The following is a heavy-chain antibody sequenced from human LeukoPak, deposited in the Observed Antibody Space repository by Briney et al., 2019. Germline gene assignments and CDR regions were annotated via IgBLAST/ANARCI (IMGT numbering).Heavy chain of an antibody. D-gene: IGHD6-13*01. J-gene: IGHJ4*02. Sequence: PSQTLSLTCTVSGGSISSGGYYWSWIRQHPGKGLEWIGYIYYSGSTYYNPSLKSRVTISVDTSKNQFSLELSSATAADTAVYYCARGGAAAGNFVYWGQGTLVTVSS. V-gene: IGHV4-31*03. CDR2: IYYSGST. CDR1: GGSISSGGYY. CDR3: ARGGAAAGNFVY.